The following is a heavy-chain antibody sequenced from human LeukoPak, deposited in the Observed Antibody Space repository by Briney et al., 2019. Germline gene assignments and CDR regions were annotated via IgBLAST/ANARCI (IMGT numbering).Heavy chain of an antibody. CDR3: ARDLRRDYYYYYGMDV. V-gene: IGHV3-53*01. CDR1: GFTVSSNY. CDR2: IYSGGST. Sequence: GGSLRLSCAASGFTVSSNYMSWVRQAPGKGLEWVSVIYSGGSTYYADSVKGRFTISGDNSKNTLYLQMNSLRAEDTAVYYCARDLRRDYYYYYGMDVWGKGTTVTVSS. J-gene: IGHJ6*04.